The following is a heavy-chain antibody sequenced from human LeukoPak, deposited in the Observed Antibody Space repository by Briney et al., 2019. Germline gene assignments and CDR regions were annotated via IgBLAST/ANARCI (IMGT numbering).Heavy chain of an antibody. D-gene: IGHD3-9*01. CDR3: AKDESFEQ. Sequence: SETLSLTCAVYGGSFSGYYWSWIRQPPGKGLEWIGEINHSGSTNYNPSLKSRVTISVDTSKNQFSLKLSSVTAADTAVYYCAKDESFEQWGQGTLVTVSS. CDR1: GGSFSGYY. J-gene: IGHJ4*02. CDR2: INHSGST. V-gene: IGHV4-34*01.